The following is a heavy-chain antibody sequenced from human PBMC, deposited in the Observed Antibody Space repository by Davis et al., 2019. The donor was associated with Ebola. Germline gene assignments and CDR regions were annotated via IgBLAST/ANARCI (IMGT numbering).Heavy chain of an antibody. CDR2: ISWNSGSI. D-gene: IGHD6-13*01. Sequence: SLKLPCAASGFTFDDYAMHWVRQAPGKGLERVPGISWNSGSIGYADSVKGRFTISRDNAKNSLYLQMNSLRAEDTALYYCAKAAAAGTGVFDYWGQGTLVTVSS. J-gene: IGHJ4*02. CDR3: AKAAAAGTGVFDY. V-gene: IGHV3-9*01. CDR1: GFTFDDYA.